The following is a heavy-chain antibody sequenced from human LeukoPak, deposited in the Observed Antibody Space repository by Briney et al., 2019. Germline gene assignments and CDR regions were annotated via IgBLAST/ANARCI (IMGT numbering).Heavy chain of an antibody. CDR3: ARTTSGSSSYGMDV. J-gene: IGHJ6*02. V-gene: IGHV1-46*01. CDR1: GYTFTGYY. CDR2: INPSGGST. Sequence: GASVKVSCKASGYTFTGYYIHWVRQAPGQGLEWMGIINPSGGSTSYAQKFQGRVTMTRNTSISTAYMELSSLRSEDTAVYYCARTTSGSSSYGMDVWGQGTTVTVSS. D-gene: IGHD1-26*01.